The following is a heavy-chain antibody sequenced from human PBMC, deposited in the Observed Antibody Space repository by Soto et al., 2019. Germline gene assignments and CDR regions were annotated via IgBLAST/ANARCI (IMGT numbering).Heavy chain of an antibody. D-gene: IGHD3-3*01. CDR3: AITGAGYYIV. Sequence: GGSLRLSCAASGFTVSSSYLSWVRQAPGKGLEWVSVIFSADNTHYADSVKGRFTISRDNSKNTVFLQMNSLRAEDTAVYYCAITGAGYYIVWGQGTPVTVSS. V-gene: IGHV3-53*01. J-gene: IGHJ4*02. CDR1: GFTVSSSY. CDR2: IFSADNT.